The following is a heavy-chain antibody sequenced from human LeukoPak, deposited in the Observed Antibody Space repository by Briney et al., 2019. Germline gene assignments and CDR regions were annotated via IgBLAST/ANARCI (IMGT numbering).Heavy chain of an antibody. V-gene: IGHV3-15*01. J-gene: IGHJ4*02. CDR3: TTAPTRTWLPYFGY. CDR1: GLTFTDAW. D-gene: IGHD1-1*01. Sequence: GGSLRLSRAVSGLTFTDAWVSWVRQAPGKGLEWVARITASGTENYAAPVKARFTASRDDSKTTVYLQMKSLTTDDTAVYYCTTAPTRTWLPYFGYWGQGTVVTVSS. CDR2: ITASGTE.